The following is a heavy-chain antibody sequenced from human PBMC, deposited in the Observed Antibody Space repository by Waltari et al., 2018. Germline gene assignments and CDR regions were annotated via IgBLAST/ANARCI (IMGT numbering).Heavy chain of an antibody. CDR2: IYYSGST. CDR3: ARGIAVAGTHDAFDI. V-gene: IGHV4-59*01. Sequence: PPGKGLEWIGYIYYSGSTNYNPSLKSRVTISVDTSKNQFSLKLSSVTAADTAVYYCARGIAVAGTHDAFDIWGQGTMVTVSS. D-gene: IGHD6-19*01. J-gene: IGHJ3*02.